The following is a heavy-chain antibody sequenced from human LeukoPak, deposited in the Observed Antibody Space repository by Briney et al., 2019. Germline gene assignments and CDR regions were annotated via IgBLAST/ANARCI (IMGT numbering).Heavy chain of an antibody. V-gene: IGHV3-7*01. CDR2: IKQDGSEK. J-gene: IGHJ4*02. D-gene: IGHD3-10*01. CDR3: AKDGPYYGSGAMYYFDF. CDR1: GFTFSSYW. Sequence: GGSLRLSCAASGFTFSSYWMSWVRQAPGKGLEWVANIKQDGSEKYYVDSVKGRFTISRDNSKNTLYVQMSSLRAEDTAVYYCAKDGPYYGSGAMYYFDFWGQGTPVTVSS.